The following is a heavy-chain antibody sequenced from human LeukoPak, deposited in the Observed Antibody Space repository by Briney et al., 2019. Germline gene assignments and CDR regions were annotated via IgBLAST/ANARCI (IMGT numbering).Heavy chain of an antibody. V-gene: IGHV3-23*01. Sequence: GGSLRLSCAASGFTFSSYAMSWVRQAPGKGLEWVSAISGSGGSAYYADSVKGRFTISRDNAKNSLYLQMNNLRVEDTAVYHCARARLAVSGNYFENWGQGTLVTVSS. J-gene: IGHJ4*02. CDR2: ISGSGGSA. CDR3: ARARLAVSGNYFEN. D-gene: IGHD6-19*01. CDR1: GFTFSSYA.